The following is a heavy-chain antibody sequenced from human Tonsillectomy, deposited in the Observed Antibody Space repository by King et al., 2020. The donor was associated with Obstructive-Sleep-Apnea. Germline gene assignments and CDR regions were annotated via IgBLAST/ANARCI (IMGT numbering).Heavy chain of an antibody. Sequence: VQLVESGGGVVQPGRSLRLSCAASGFTFSSYAMHWVRQAPGKGLEWVAVISYDGSNKYYADSVKGRFTISRDNSKNTMYLQMNSLRAEETAVYYCAGDLLLWFGELWNGAFDIWGQGTMVTVSS. V-gene: IGHV3-30-3*01. CDR3: AGDLLLWFGELWNGAFDI. CDR2: ISYDGSNK. CDR1: GFTFSSYA. D-gene: IGHD3-10*01. J-gene: IGHJ3*02.